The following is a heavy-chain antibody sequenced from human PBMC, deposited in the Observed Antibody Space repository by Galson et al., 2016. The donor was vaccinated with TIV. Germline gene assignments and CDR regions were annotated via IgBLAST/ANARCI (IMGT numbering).Heavy chain of an antibody. CDR1: GGSISNAGYF. CDR2: IYYSGGT. V-gene: IGHV4-31*03. J-gene: IGHJ1*01. Sequence: TLSLTCNVSGGSISNAGYFWSWIRLHPGKGLEWIGNIYYSGGTYYNPSLKSRVTMSVDKSQNQFSLNLRSVTAADTAVYYCARWADSGSYYDYFQHWGQGTLVTVSS. CDR3: ARWADSGSYYDYFQH. D-gene: IGHD1-26*01.